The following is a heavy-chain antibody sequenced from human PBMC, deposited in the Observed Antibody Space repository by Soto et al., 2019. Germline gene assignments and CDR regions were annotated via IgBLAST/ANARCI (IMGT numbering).Heavy chain of an antibody. CDR1: GYSCTSYW. J-gene: IGHJ4*02. CDR3: ARQGYCSNTACYTVDY. V-gene: IGHV5-51*01. Sequence: GESLKISCRGSGYSCTSYWIGWVRQMPGKGLEWMGIIYPGDSNTRYSPSFQGQVTISADKSISSAYLQWSSLKASDTAMYYCARQGYCSNTACYTVDYWGQGTLVTVSS. CDR2: IYPGDSNT. D-gene: IGHD2-2*02.